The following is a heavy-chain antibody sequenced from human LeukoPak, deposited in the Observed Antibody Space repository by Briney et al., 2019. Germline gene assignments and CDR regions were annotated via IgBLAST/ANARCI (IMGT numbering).Heavy chain of an antibody. CDR1: GFTFSSYS. CDR3: ARVIRVAVDAFDI. CDR2: ISSSSSYI. V-gene: IGHV3-21*01. Sequence: GGSLRLSCAASGFTFSSYSMNWVRQAPGRGLEWVSSISSSSSYIYYADSVKGRFTISRDNAKNSLYLQMNSLRAEDTAVYYCARVIRVAVDAFDIWGQGTMVTVSS. D-gene: IGHD2-15*01. J-gene: IGHJ3*02.